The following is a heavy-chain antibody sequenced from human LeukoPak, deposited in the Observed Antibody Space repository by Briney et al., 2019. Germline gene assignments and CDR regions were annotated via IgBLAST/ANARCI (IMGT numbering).Heavy chain of an antibody. V-gene: IGHV3-48*03. J-gene: IGHJ4*02. Sequence: GGSLRLSCAASGFTFSSYEMNWVRQAPGKGLEWVSYISSSGSTIYYADSVKGRFTVSRDNAKNSLYLQMNSLRAEDTAVYYCAKQLTYGSYYWGQGTLVTVSS. CDR3: AKQLTYGSYY. CDR2: ISSSGSTI. D-gene: IGHD1-1*01. CDR1: GFTFSSYE.